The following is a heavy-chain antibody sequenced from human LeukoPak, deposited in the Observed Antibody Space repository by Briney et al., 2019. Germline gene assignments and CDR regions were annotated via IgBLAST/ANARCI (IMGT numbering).Heavy chain of an antibody. J-gene: IGHJ3*02. Sequence: SETLSLTCTVSGGSISSYYWSWIRQPPGKGLEWIGYIYYSGSTNYNPSLKSRVTISVDTSKNQFFLKLSSVTAADTAVYYCARQGGSSWYGDAFDIWGQGTMVTVSS. D-gene: IGHD6-13*01. CDR2: IYYSGST. V-gene: IGHV4-59*08. CDR3: ARQGGSSWYGDAFDI. CDR1: GGSISSYY.